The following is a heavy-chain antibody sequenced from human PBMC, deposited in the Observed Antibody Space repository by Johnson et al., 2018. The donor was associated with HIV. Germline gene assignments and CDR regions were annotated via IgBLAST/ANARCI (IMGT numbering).Heavy chain of an antibody. J-gene: IGHJ3*02. CDR3: ARDSGYEDHDGFDI. V-gene: IGHV3-30*04. CDR2: ISYDGSKK. CDR1: RFTFGSYA. Sequence: QVHLVESGGGVVQPGRSLRFSCAASRFTFGSYAMHWVRQAPGKGLEWVAVISYDGSKKYYADSVKGRFTISRDNSKNTLYLQMNSLRAEDTAVYYCARDSGYEDHDGFDIWGQGTMVTVSS. D-gene: IGHD5-12*01.